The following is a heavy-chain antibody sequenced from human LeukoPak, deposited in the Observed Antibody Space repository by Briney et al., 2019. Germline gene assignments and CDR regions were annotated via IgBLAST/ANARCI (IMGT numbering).Heavy chain of an antibody. CDR3: ARISRGYYYGWLWYYFDY. CDR2: IYYSGST. J-gene: IGHJ4*02. D-gene: IGHD3-22*01. V-gene: IGHV4-39*01. Sequence: NPSETLSLTCTVSGGSISSSSYYWGWIRQPPGKGLEWIGSIYYSGSTYYNPSLKSRVTISVDTSKNQFSLKLSSVTAADTAAYYCARISRGYYYGWLWYYFDYWGQGTLVTVSS. CDR1: GGSISSSSYY.